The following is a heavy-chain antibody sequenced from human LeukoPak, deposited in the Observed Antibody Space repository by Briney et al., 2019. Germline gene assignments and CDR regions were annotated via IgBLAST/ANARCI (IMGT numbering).Heavy chain of an antibody. J-gene: IGHJ4*02. CDR1: GFTFSDYY. CDR3: ARVPSYYGSGSYYSGYYFDY. V-gene: IGHV3-11*06. D-gene: IGHD3-10*01. CDR2: ISSSSSYT. Sequence: GGSLRLSCAASGFTFSDYYMSWIRQAPGKGLEWVSYISSSSSYTNYADSVKGRFTISRDNAKNSLYLQMNSLRAEDTAVYYCARVPSYYGSGSYYSGYYFDYWGQGTLVTVSS.